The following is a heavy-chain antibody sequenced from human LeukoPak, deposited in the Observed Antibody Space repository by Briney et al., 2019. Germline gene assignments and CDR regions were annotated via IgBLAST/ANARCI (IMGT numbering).Heavy chain of an antibody. J-gene: IGHJ6*02. CDR3: ARWDYSNYYYGMDV. Sequence: SETLSLTCAVYGGSFSGYYWSWIRQPPGKGLEWIGYIYYSGSTNYNPSLKSRVTISVDTSKNQFSLKLSSVTAADTAVYYCARWDYSNYYYGMDVWGQGTTVTVSS. D-gene: IGHD4-4*01. CDR2: IYYSGST. CDR1: GGSFSGYY. V-gene: IGHV4-59*01.